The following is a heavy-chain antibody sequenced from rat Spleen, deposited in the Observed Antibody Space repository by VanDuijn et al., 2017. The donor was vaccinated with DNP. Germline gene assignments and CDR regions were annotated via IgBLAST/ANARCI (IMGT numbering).Heavy chain of an antibody. CDR3: ATQGMVIITYYFDY. D-gene: IGHD1-12*03. J-gene: IGHJ2*01. CDR1: GFIFSNYG. Sequence: EVQLVESGGGPVQPGRSLKLSCVASGFIFSNYGMHWIRQAPTKGLEWVASISPSGGSTYYRDSVKGRFTISRDNAKSTLYLQMDSLRSEDTATYYCATQGMVIITYYFDYWGQGVMVTVSS. CDR2: ISPSGGST. V-gene: IGHV5-19*01.